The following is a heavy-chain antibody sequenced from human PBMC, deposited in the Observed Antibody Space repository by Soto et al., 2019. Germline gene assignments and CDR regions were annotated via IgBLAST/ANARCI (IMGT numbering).Heavy chain of an antibody. V-gene: IGHV4-30-4*01. J-gene: IGHJ3*01. CDR1: GGSISSGAYS. CDR2: IHYSGST. CDR3: ARDMAQRYYDNSGHPDAFDF. D-gene: IGHD3-22*01. Sequence: QVQLQASGPGLVKPSQTLSLTCTVSGGSISSGAYSWSCIRHPQGKGLGCLGYIHYSGSTYYNPSLQSRVTISVDTSKTQCSLEVSSVTAAYTAVYYCARDMAQRYYDNSGHPDAFDFWGQGTMVTVSS.